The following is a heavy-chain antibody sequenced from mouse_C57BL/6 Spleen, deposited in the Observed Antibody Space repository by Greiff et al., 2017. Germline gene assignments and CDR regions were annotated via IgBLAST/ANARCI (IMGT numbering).Heavy chain of an antibody. CDR2: IYPGSGNT. CDR1: GYSFTSYY. Sequence: VKLMESGPELVKPGASVKISCKASGYSFTSYYIHWVKQRPGQGLEWIGWIYPGSGNTKYNEKFKGKATLTADTSSSTAYMQLSSLTSEDSAVYYCARGGAMDYWGQGTSVTVSS. V-gene: IGHV1-66*01. J-gene: IGHJ4*01. CDR3: ARGGAMDY.